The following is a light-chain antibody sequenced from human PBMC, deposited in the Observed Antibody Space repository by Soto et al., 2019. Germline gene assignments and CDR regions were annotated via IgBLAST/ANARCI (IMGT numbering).Light chain of an antibody. CDR1: QSISRTY. V-gene: IGKV3-20*01. J-gene: IGKJ1*01. Sequence: ENVLTQSPGTLALSPGERATLSCRASQSISRTYLAWYQQKPVQAPRLLIYATSSRATGITDRFSGSGSGTALTLTISRLEPEDFAVYYCQQYGRSGTVGQGTKVDI. CDR3: QQYGRSGT. CDR2: ATS.